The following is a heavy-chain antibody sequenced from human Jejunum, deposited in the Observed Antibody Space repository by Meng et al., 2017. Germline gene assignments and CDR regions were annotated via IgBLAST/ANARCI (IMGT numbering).Heavy chain of an antibody. CDR1: GGSVSSGSYY. Sequence: QVALQESGPGLVRPSETLSLTCTVSGGSVSSGSYYWSWIRQPPGKGLEWIGYIYYGGTTNYNPSLKSRVTISADTSKNQFSLKLSSVTAADTAVYYCARGSRGYSYGWGQGTLVTVSS. V-gene: IGHV4-61*01. CDR2: IYYGGTT. J-gene: IGHJ4*02. D-gene: IGHD5-18*01. CDR3: ARGSRGYSYG.